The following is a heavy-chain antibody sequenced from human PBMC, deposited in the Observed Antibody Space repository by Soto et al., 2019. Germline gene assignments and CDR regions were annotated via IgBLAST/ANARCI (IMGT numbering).Heavy chain of an antibody. CDR1: GYTFTSYG. V-gene: IGHV1-18*01. J-gene: IGHJ6*02. CDR2: ISAYNGNT. D-gene: IGHD3-9*01. CDR3: ARAGGYDILTGYYNYYYGMDV. Sequence: QVKLVQSGAEVKKPGASVKVSCKASGYTFTSYGISWVRQAPGQGLEWMGWISAYNGNTNYAQKLQGRVTMTTDTSTSTAYMELRSLRSDDTTVYYCARAGGYDILTGYYNYYYGMDVWGQGTTVTVSS.